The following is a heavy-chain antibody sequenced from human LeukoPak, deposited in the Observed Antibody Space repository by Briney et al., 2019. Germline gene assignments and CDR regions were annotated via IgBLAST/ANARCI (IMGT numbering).Heavy chain of an antibody. Sequence: GASVKVSCKASGGTFSSYAISWVRQAPGQGLEWMGRIIPILGIANYAQKFQGRVTITADKSTSTAYMELSSLRSEDTAVYYCASSNITIFGVVIRLPLDYWGQGTLVTVSS. CDR3: ASSNITIFGVVIRLPLDY. CDR1: GGTFSSYA. D-gene: IGHD3-3*01. V-gene: IGHV1-69*04. CDR2: IIPILGIA. J-gene: IGHJ4*02.